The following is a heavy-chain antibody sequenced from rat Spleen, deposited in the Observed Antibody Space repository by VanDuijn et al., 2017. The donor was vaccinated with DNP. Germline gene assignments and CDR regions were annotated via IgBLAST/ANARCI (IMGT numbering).Heavy chain of an antibody. CDR3: TRGRXYFDX. Sequence: EVQLVETGGGLVQPGKSLKLSCVASGFKFNTYWMSWIRQVPGKGLEWDSSIFLTRASTYYSDSVKGRFTISRDDAENTLYLEMSSLRSEDTATYFCTRGRXYFDXXGQGVMXTVSS. CDR2: IFLTRAST. V-gene: IGHV5-58*01. J-gene: IGHJ2*01. CDR1: GFKFNTYW.